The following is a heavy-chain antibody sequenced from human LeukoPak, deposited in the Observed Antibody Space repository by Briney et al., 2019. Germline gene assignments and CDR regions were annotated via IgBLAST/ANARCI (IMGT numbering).Heavy chain of an antibody. Sequence: GASLRLSCAASGFTFSSYSMNWVRQAPGKGLEWVGRIKSKTDGGTTDYAAPVKGRFTISRDDSKNTLYLQMNSLKTEDTAVYYCTTQMGATSLFFGAFDIWGRGTKVTVSS. CDR2: IKSKTDGGTT. J-gene: IGHJ3*02. D-gene: IGHD3-10*01. CDR3: TTQMGATSLFFGAFDI. V-gene: IGHV3-15*01. CDR1: GFTFSSYS.